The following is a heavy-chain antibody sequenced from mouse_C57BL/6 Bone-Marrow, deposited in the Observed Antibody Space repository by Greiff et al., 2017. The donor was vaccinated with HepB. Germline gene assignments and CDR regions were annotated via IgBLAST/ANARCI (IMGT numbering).Heavy chain of an antibody. Sequence: EVQLQQSGTVLARPGASVKMSCKTSGYTFTSYWMHWVKQRPGQGLEWIGAIYPGNSDTSYNQKFKGKAKLTAVTSASTAYKELSSLTNDDSAVYYCTRKMELLPYSNWYFDVWGTGTTVTVSS. D-gene: IGHD2-12*01. CDR2: IYPGNSDT. CDR1: GYTFTSYW. CDR3: TRKMELLPYSNWYFDV. V-gene: IGHV1-5*01. J-gene: IGHJ1*03.